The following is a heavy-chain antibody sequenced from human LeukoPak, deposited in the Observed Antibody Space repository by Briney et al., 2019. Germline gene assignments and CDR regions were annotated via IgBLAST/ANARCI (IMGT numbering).Heavy chain of an antibody. CDR1: GYTFTSYD. D-gene: IGHD6-13*01. CDR2: MNPNSGNT. J-gene: IGHJ6*03. V-gene: IGHV1-8*03. CDR3: ARCGYSSSTYYYYMDV. Sequence: ASVKVSCKASGYTFTSYDINWVRQATGQGLEWMGWMNPNSGNTGYAQKFQGRVTITRNTSISTAYMELSSLRSEDTAVYYCARCGYSSSTYYYYMDVWGKGTTVTVSS.